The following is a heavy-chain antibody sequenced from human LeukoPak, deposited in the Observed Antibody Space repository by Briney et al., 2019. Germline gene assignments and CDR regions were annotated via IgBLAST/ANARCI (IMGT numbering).Heavy chain of an antibody. J-gene: IGHJ6*02. Sequence: ASVNVSCKASGYTFTGYYMHWVRQAPGQGLEWMGRVNPNSGDTSYAQKFQGRVTMTRDTSFSAAYMELSRLRSDDTAVYYCARGPKDYYYYGMDVWGQGTTVTVSS. V-gene: IGHV1-2*06. CDR2: VNPNSGDT. D-gene: IGHD2-15*01. CDR3: ARGPKDYYYYGMDV. CDR1: GYTFTGYY.